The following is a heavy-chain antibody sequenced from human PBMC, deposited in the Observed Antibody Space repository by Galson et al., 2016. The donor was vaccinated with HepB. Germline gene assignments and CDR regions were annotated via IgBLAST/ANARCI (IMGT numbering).Heavy chain of an antibody. V-gene: IGHV4-59*01. CDR1: GGSISSYY. CDR3: ARGRYSSGAYYSDL. Sequence: SETLSLTCAVSGGSISSYYWSWIRQPPGKGLEWIGYIYYSGGTSYNPSLKSRVTFSVDAPKNQVSLNLTSVTAADTAVYYCARGRYSSGAYYSDLWGRGTLVTVSS. D-gene: IGHD6-19*01. CDR2: IYYSGGT. J-gene: IGHJ2*01.